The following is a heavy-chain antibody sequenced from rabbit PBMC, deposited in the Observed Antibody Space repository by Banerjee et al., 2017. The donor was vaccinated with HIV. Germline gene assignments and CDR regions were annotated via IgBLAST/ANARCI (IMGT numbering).Heavy chain of an antibody. D-gene: IGHD4-2*01. J-gene: IGHJ4*01. CDR1: GFSFSSSYY. CDR3: ASNAGDGGGVYAFNL. V-gene: IGHV1S40*01. CDR2: IYTGSSGT. Sequence: QSLEESGGDLVKPGASLTLTCTASGFSFSSSYYMCWVRQAPGKGLEWIGCIYTGSSGTYYASWAKGRFTISKPSSTTVDLKMTSLTAADTATYFCASNAGDGGGVYAFNLWGPGTLVTVS.